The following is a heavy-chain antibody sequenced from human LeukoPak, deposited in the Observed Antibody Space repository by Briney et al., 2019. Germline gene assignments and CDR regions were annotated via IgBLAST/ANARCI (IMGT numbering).Heavy chain of an antibody. V-gene: IGHV3-30*04. CDR1: RFTFSGFA. Sequence: HAGGSLRLSCAASRFTFSGFAMHWVRQAPGKGLEWMAVISSDGSNKFYADSVKGRFIISRDNSKSTLYLQMNSLRAEDTAVYYCAKDRGGDYDILTGYKAVGLLPAYWGQGTLVTVSS. CDR2: ISSDGSNK. D-gene: IGHD3-9*01. CDR3: AKDRGGDYDILTGYKAVGLLPAY. J-gene: IGHJ4*02.